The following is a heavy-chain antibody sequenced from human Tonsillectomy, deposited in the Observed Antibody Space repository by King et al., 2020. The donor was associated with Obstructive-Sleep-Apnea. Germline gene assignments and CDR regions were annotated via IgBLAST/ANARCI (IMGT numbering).Heavy chain of an antibody. CDR1: GDSISSTSW. D-gene: IGHD1-14*01. CDR3: TRITWRPYYYGMDV. J-gene: IGHJ6*04. Sequence: QLQESGPGLVKPSGTLSLTCAVSGDSISSTSWWSWVRQPPGKGLRWIGEIHHTGSTNYNPSLKSRVTTSVDKSKNQFSLKLSSVTAADTAVYYCTRITWRPYYYGMDVWGKGTTVTVSS. CDR2: IHHTGST. V-gene: IGHV4-4*02.